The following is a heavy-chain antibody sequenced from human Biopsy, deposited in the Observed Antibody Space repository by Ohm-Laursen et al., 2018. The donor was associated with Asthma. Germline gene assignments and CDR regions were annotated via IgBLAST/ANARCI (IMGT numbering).Heavy chain of an antibody. Sequence: SSLRLSCAASGFTFDDYAMHWVRQAPGKGLEWVSGVSWNSGSIDYADSVKGRFTISRDNAKNSLYLQMNSLRGADTALYYCVKDMRLQLWGFDSWGQGTLVTVSS. J-gene: IGHJ4*02. CDR2: VSWNSGSI. D-gene: IGHD6-13*01. CDR1: GFTFDDYA. V-gene: IGHV3-9*01. CDR3: VKDMRLQLWGFDS.